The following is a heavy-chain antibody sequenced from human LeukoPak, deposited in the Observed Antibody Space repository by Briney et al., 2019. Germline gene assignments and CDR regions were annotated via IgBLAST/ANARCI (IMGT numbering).Heavy chain of an antibody. D-gene: IGHD6-13*01. CDR3: ARRRRIGAVGTDAFDI. CDR1: GGSISSYY. J-gene: IGHJ3*02. V-gene: IGHV4-59*08. Sequence: SETLSLTCTVSGGSISSYYWTWIRQPPGKGLEWIGYIYNSESTNYNPSLKSRVTIPVDTSKNQFSLKLSSVTAADTAVYYCARRRRIGAVGTDAFDIWGQGTKVTVSS. CDR2: IYNSEST.